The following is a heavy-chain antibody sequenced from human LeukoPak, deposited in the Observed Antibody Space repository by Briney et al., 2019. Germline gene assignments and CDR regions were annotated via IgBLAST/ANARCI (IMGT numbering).Heavy chain of an antibody. CDR1: GYTFTSYG. V-gene: IGHV1-18*01. Sequence: ASVKVSCKASGYTFTSYGISWGPQAPGQGLEWMGWISAYNGNTNYAQKLQGRVTMTTDTSTSTTCMELRSLRSDDTAVYYCARDPRIVVVPAADYNWFDPWGQGTLVTVSS. J-gene: IGHJ5*02. D-gene: IGHD2-2*01. CDR2: ISAYNGNT. CDR3: ARDPRIVVVPAADYNWFDP.